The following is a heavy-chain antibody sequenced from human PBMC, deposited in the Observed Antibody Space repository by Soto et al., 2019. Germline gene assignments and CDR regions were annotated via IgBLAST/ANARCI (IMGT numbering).Heavy chain of an antibody. CDR3: ARVYCSGGSCYGIDY. Sequence: QVQLVQSGAEVKKPGASVKVSCKASGYTFTTYYVHWVRQAPGQGLEWMGIINPGGGTSCAQKFQGRVTMTRDTSTSTVYMELSSLRSEDTAVYYCARVYCSGGSCYGIDYWGQGTLVTVSS. J-gene: IGHJ4*02. CDR1: GYTFTTYY. CDR2: INPGGGT. V-gene: IGHV1-46*01. D-gene: IGHD2-15*01.